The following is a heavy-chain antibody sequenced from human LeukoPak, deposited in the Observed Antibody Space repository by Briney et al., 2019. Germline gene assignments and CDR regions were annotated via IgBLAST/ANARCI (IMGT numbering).Heavy chain of an antibody. CDR2: IYYSGTV. D-gene: IGHD5-18*01. V-gene: IGHV4-59*01. CDR1: GGSISGYY. CDR3: ARGWDTGYGYYGMDV. J-gene: IGHJ6*02. Sequence: SETLSLTCTVSGGSISGYYCSWIRQPPGKRLEWIGNIYYSGTVNYSPSLKSRVTISVDTSNNQFSLNLNSVTAADTAVYYCARGWDTGYGYYGMDVWGQGTTVTVSS.